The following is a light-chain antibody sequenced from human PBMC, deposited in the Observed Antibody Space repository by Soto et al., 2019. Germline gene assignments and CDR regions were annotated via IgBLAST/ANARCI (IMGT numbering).Light chain of an antibody. CDR2: DAS. CDR3: QQLSNWPPYT. Sequence: EIVLTQSPATLSLSPGERATLSCRASQSVSSYLAWYQQKPGQAPRLLIYDASNRATGIPARFSGSGSGTDFTLTISSLEPEDFAVYYCQQLSNWPPYTFGQGSKVDI. CDR1: QSVSSY. J-gene: IGKJ2*01. V-gene: IGKV3-11*01.